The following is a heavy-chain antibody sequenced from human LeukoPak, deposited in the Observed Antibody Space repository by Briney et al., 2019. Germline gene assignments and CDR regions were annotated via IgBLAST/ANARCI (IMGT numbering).Heavy chain of an antibody. CDR2: ISYDGSNK. D-gene: IGHD6-13*01. CDR1: GFTFSSYG. J-gene: IGHJ4*02. Sequence: GGSLRLSCAASGFTFSSYGMHWVHQAPGKGLEWVAVISYDGSNKYYADSVKGRFTISRDNSKNTLYLQMNSLGAEDTAVYYCAKDRGSIAAGGSDYWGQGTLVTVSS. CDR3: AKDRGSIAAGGSDY. V-gene: IGHV3-30*18.